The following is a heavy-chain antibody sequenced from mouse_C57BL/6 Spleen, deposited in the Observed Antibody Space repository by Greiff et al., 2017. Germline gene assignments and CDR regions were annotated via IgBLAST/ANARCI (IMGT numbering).Heavy chain of an antibody. CDR3: AREGTTVEGYCDY. J-gene: IGHJ2*01. CDR1: GYAFSSSW. Sequence: VQLQQSGPELVKPGASVKISCKASGYAFSSSWMNWVKQRPGKGLEWIGRIYPGDGDTNYNGKFKGKATLTADKSSSPAYMQLSSLTSEDSAVYVCAREGTTVEGYCDYWGQGTTLTVSS. D-gene: IGHD1-1*01. V-gene: IGHV1-82*01. CDR2: IYPGDGDT.